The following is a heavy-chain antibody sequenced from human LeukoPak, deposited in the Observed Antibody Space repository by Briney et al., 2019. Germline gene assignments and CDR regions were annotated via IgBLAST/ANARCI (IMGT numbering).Heavy chain of an antibody. J-gene: IGHJ4*02. CDR1: GGSISSYY. D-gene: IGHD5-24*01. CDR2: IYTSGST. CDR3: ARKAEGYHLFYFDY. Sequence: SETLSLTCTVSGGSISSYYWSWIRQPAGKGLEWIGRIYTSGSTNYNPSLKSRVTMSVDTSKNQFSLKLSSVTAADTAVYYCARKAEGYHLFYFDYWGQGMLVTVSS. V-gene: IGHV4-4*07.